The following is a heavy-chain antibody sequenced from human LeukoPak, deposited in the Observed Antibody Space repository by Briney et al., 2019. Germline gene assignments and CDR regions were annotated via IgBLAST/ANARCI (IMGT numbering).Heavy chain of an antibody. CDR3: ARGWLQPYWYFDL. CDR2: ISPYNGNA. D-gene: IGHD5-24*01. Sequence: ASVKGSCKASCFTFTNYGISWGRQAPGQGVEWMGWISPYNGNADYAQKLQGRATMTADTSTTTAYMELRSLRSDDTAVYYCARGWLQPYWYFDLWGRGTLVTVSS. J-gene: IGHJ2*01. V-gene: IGHV1-18*01. CDR1: CFTFTNYG.